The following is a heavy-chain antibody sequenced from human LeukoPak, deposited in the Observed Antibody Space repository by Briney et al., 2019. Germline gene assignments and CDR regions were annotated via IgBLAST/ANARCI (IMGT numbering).Heavy chain of an antibody. CDR3: ATLDPQRLITN. CDR2: LYYSGST. J-gene: IGHJ4*02. V-gene: IGHV4-39*01. Sequence: ASETLSLTCTVSGGSVSSSTYYWGWIRQPPGKGLEWIGTLYYSGSTSDNPSLKSRVTISVDTSKNQFSLKLSSVTAADTAVYYCATLDPQRLITNWGQGTLVTVSS. D-gene: IGHD6-25*01. CDR1: GGSVSSSTYY.